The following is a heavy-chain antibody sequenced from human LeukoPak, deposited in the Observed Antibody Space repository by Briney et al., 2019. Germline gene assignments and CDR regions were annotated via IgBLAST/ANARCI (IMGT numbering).Heavy chain of an antibody. V-gene: IGHV1-2*02. CDR3: ATSRGYSGYESSDFDY. D-gene: IGHD5-12*01. CDR2: INPNSGGT. Sequence: ASVKVSCKASGYTFTGYYMHWVRQALGQGLEWMGWINPNSGGTNYAQKFQGRVTMTRDTSISTAYMELSRLRSDDTAVYYCATSRGYSGYESSDFDYWGQGTLVTVSS. J-gene: IGHJ4*02. CDR1: GYTFTGYY.